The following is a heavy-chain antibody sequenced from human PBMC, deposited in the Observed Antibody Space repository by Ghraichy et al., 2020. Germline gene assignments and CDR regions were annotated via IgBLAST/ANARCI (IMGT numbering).Heavy chain of an antibody. CDR3: ARQGIPPGLYSSSWYYFDY. V-gene: IGHV4-39*01. Sequence: SETLSLTCTVSGGSISSSSYYWGWIRQPPGKGLEWIGSIYYSGSTYYNPSLKSRVTISVDTSKNQFSLKLSSVTAADTAVYYCARQGIPPGLYSSSWYYFDYWGQGTLVTVSS. CDR2: IYYSGST. J-gene: IGHJ4*02. D-gene: IGHD6-13*01. CDR1: GGSISSSSYY.